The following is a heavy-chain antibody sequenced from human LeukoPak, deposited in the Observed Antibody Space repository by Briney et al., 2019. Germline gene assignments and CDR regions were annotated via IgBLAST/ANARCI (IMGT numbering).Heavy chain of an antibody. D-gene: IGHD1-26*01. CDR1: GVTFSSNY. V-gene: IGHV3-11*01. CDR3: ARTGWEPRGYFDY. CDR2: ISSSGSTI. Sequence: PGGSLRLSCAASGVTFSSNYMSWVRQAPGKGLEWVSYISSSGSTIYYADSVKGRFTISRDNAKNSLYLQMNSLRAEDTAVYYCARTGWEPRGYFDYWGQGTLVTVSS. J-gene: IGHJ4*02.